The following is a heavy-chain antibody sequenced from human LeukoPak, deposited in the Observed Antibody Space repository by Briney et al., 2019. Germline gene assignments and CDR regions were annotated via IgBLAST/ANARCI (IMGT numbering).Heavy chain of an antibody. CDR2: IIPIFGTA. V-gene: IGHV1-69*01. Sequence: GASVKVSCKASGGTFSSYAISWVRQAPGQGLEWMGGIIPIFGTANYAQKFQGRVTITADESTSTAYMELSSLRSEDTAVYYCAKHRVVTAIPEWACFDPWGQGTLVTVSS. CDR3: AKHRVVTAIPEWACFDP. D-gene: IGHD2-21*02. CDR1: GGTFSSYA. J-gene: IGHJ5*02.